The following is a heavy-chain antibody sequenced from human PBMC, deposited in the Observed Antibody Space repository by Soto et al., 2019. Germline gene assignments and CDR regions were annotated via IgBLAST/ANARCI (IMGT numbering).Heavy chain of an antibody. J-gene: IGHJ3*02. V-gene: IGHV3-33*08. CDR2: IWYDGSNK. D-gene: IGHD2-2*02. Sequence: GGSLRLSCAASGFTFSSYGMHWVRQAPGKGLEWVAVIWYDGSNKYYADSVKGRFTISRDNSKNTLYQQMNSLRAEDTAVYYCARDVAHVVPAAIWDAFDIWGQGTMVTVSS. CDR1: GFTFSSYG. CDR3: ARDVAHVVPAAIWDAFDI.